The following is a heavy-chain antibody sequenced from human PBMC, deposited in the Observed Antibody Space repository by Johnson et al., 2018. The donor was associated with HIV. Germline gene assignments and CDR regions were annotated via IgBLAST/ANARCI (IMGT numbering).Heavy chain of an antibody. Sequence: VQLVESGGGLVQPGGSLRLSCAVFGFTVSRHYMSWVRQAPGKGLEWVSVIYRGGSTYYADSVKGRFTISRDNSKNTLYLQMNSLIPEDTAVYYCCYGSGTYDGPAFDIWGQGTVVIVSS. D-gene: IGHD3-10*01. CDR2: IYRGGST. J-gene: IGHJ3*02. V-gene: IGHV3-66*02. CDR1: GFTVSRHY. CDR3: CYGSGTYDGPAFDI.